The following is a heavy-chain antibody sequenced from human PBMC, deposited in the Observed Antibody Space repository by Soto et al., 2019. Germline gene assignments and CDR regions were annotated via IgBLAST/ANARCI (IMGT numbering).Heavy chain of an antibody. CDR1: GGSFSGYY. D-gene: IGHD6-6*01. J-gene: IGHJ5*02. V-gene: IGHV4-31*11. CDR2: IYYSGST. CDR3: ARRIAARSNWFDP. Sequence: SETLSLTCAVYGGSFSGYYWSWIRQHPGKGLEWIGYIYYSGSTYYNPSLKSRVTISVDTSKNQFSLKLSSVTAADTAVYYCARRIAARSNWFDPWGQGTLLTVS.